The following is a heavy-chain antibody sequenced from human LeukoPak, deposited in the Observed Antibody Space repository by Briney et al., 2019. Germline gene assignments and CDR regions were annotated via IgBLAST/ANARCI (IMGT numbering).Heavy chain of an antibody. V-gene: IGHV1-2*02. CDR3: AREVERAAAGVGWFDP. CDR1: GYTFTGYY. Sequence: VASVKVSCKASGYTFTGYYMHWVRQAPGQGLEWMGWINPNSGGTNYAQKFQGRVTMTRDTSISTAYMELSRLRSDDTAVYYCAREVERAAAGVGWFDPWGQGTLVTVSS. J-gene: IGHJ5*02. D-gene: IGHD6-13*01. CDR2: INPNSGGT.